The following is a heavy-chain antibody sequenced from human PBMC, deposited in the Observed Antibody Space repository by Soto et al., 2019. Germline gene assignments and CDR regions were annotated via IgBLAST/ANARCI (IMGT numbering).Heavy chain of an antibody. CDR2: ISYDGSNK. Sequence: GGSLRLSCAASGFTFSSYGMHWVRQAPGKGLEWVAVISYDGSNKYYADSVKGRFTISRDNSKNTLYLQMNSLRAEDTAVYYCAKDSVGYSYCYFALVYWGQGTLVTVSS. J-gene: IGHJ4*02. D-gene: IGHD5-18*01. V-gene: IGHV3-30*18. CDR1: GFTFSSYG. CDR3: AKDSVGYSYCYFALVY.